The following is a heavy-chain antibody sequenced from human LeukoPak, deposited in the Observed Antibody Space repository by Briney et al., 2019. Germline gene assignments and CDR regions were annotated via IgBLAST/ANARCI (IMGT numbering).Heavy chain of an antibody. D-gene: IGHD4-17*01. CDR2: IYSSGSYI. Sequence: GGSLRLSCAASGFTFSTYTMNWVRQAPGKGLEWVPSIYSSGSYIYYADSVQGRFTISRDNAKNSLYLQMNSLRAEDTALYYCARDRTTVSSPLDYWGQGTLVIVSS. J-gene: IGHJ4*02. CDR3: ARDRTTVSSPLDY. V-gene: IGHV3-21*01. CDR1: GFTFSTYT.